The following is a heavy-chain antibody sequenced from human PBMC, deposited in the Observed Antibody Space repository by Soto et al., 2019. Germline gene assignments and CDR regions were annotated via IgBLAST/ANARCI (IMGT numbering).Heavy chain of an antibody. V-gene: IGHV3-30*18. CDR3: AKDLVEMATIDY. CDR1: GFTFSSYG. Sequence: QVQLVESGGGVVQPGRSLRLSCAASGFTFSSYGMHWVRQAPGKGLEWVAVISYDGSNKYYADSVKGRFTISRDNSKNTLYLQMNRLRAEDTAVYYSAKDLVEMATIDYWGQGTLVTVSS. J-gene: IGHJ4*02. D-gene: IGHD5-12*01. CDR2: ISYDGSNK.